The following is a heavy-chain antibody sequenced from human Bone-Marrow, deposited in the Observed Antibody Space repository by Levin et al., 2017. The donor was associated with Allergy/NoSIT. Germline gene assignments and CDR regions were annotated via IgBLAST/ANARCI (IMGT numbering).Heavy chain of an antibody. V-gene: IGHV5-51*01. CDR2: IHPGDSET. CDR3: ARQKISYFDS. J-gene: IGHJ4*02. CDR1: GSRFTSNW. Sequence: KPGGSLRLSCKGSGSRFTSNWIAWVRQMPGKGLEWMGIIHPGDSETTYSPSFQGQVTISVDKSINTAYLQWSSLKASDTAMYYCARQKISYFDSWGQGTLVTVSS.